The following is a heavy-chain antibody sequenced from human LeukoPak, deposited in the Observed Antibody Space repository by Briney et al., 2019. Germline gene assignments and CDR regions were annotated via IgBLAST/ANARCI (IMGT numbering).Heavy chain of an antibody. CDR3: AREGSARSGSYDY. V-gene: IGHV4-30-2*01. Sequence: SQTLSLTCAVSGGSISSGGYSWSWIRQPPGKGLEWIGYIYHSGSTYYNPSLRGRVTISVDRSKNQFSLKLCSVTAADTAVYYCAREGSARSGSYDYWGQGTLVTVSS. D-gene: IGHD3-10*01. CDR1: GGSISSGGYS. CDR2: IYHSGST. J-gene: IGHJ4*02.